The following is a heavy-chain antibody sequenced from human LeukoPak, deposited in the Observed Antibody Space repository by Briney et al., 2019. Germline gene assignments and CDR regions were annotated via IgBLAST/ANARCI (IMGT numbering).Heavy chain of an antibody. CDR2: IYYSGST. J-gene: IGHJ3*02. CDR3: ARDRDDRGLWGAFDI. CDR1: GGSISSSSYY. V-gene: IGHV4-39*07. Sequence: PSETLSLTCTVSGGSISSSSYYWGWIRQPPGKGLEWIGSIYYSGSTNYNPSLKSRVTISVDTSKNQFSLKLSSVTAADTAVYYCARDRDDRGLWGAFDIWGQGTMVTVSS. D-gene: IGHD3-16*01.